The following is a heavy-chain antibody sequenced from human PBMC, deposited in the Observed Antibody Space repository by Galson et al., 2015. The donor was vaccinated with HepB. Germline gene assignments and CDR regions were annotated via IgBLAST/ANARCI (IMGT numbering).Heavy chain of an antibody. CDR1: GFTFSSYS. CDR2: IRSSSSTI. D-gene: IGHD4-17*01. CDR3: ARDRVHDHGDNYYYGMDV. Sequence: SLRLSCAASGFTFSSYSMNWVRQAPGKGLEWVSYIRSSSSTIYYADSVKGRFTISRNNAKNSLYLQMNSLRAEDTAVYYCARDRVHDHGDNYYYGMDVWGQGTTVTVSS. J-gene: IGHJ6*02. V-gene: IGHV3-48*01.